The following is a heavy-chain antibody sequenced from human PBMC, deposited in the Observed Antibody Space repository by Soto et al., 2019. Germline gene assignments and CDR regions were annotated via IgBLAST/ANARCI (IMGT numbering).Heavy chain of an antibody. CDR3: VKASRYNNSPNPSPYYFDY. CDR2: ISSNGGST. CDR1: GFTFSSYA. V-gene: IGHV3-64D*06. J-gene: IGHJ4*02. Sequence: PGGSLRLSCSASGFTFSSYAMHWVRQAPGKGLEYFSAISSNGGSTYYADSVKGRFTISRDNSKNTLYLQMSSLRAEDTAVYYCVKASRYNNSPNPSPYYFDYWGQGTLVTVSS. D-gene: IGHD3-10*01.